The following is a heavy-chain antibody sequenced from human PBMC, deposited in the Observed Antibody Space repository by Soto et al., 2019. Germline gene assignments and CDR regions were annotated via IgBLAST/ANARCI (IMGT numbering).Heavy chain of an antibody. CDR2: FYYSGST. CDR1: GGSISSYY. CDR3: ARGRSTVTPYYFDY. Sequence: PSETLSLTCSVSGGSISSYYLSWIRQPPGKGLEWIGYFYYSGSTNYNPSLKSRITMSLDTSKNQFSLKLSSVTAADTAVYYCARGRSTVTPYYFDYWGQGTLVTVSS. D-gene: IGHD4-17*01. J-gene: IGHJ4*02. V-gene: IGHV4-59*01.